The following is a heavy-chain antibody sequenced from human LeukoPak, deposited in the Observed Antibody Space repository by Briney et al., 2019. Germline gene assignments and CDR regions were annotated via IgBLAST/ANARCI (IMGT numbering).Heavy chain of an antibody. CDR1: GYTFTSYY. CDR2: INPSGGST. Sequence: ASVTVSCKASGYTFTSYYMHWVRQAPGQGLEWMGIINPSGGSTSYAQKFQGRVTTTRDTSTSTVYMELSSLRSEDTAVYYCARDKYYYDSSGYYDAFDIWGQGTMVTVSS. D-gene: IGHD3-22*01. CDR3: ARDKYYYDSSGYYDAFDI. J-gene: IGHJ3*02. V-gene: IGHV1-46*01.